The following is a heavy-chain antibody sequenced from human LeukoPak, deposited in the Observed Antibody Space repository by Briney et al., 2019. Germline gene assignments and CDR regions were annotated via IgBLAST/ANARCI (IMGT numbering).Heavy chain of an antibody. Sequence: ASVRVSCKASGYTFTGYYMQWVRQAPGQGLECMGWINPNGGGTKYAQKFQGRVTMTRDTSISTAYMEVTSLRSGDTAVYYCARDRGSGWPDYWGQGTQVTVSS. D-gene: IGHD6-19*01. CDR1: GYTFTGYY. CDR2: INPNGGGT. V-gene: IGHV1-2*02. J-gene: IGHJ4*02. CDR3: ARDRGSGWPDY.